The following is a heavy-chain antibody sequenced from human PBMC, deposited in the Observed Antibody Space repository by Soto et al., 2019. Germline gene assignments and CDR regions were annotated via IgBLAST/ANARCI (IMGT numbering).Heavy chain of an antibody. J-gene: IGHJ4*02. CDR3: ARDAYIWGRHQFDS. Sequence: GGSLRLSCVGSGFTFSSYAMSWVRQAPGKGPEWVAGISGSSLKVSYRDSVKGRFTISRDNSKNTLYLQMNSLRPEDTALYYSARDAYIWGRHQFDSRGQGNMVTVYS. D-gene: IGHD3-16*01. CDR1: GFTFSSYA. V-gene: IGHV3-23*01. CDR2: ISGSSLKV.